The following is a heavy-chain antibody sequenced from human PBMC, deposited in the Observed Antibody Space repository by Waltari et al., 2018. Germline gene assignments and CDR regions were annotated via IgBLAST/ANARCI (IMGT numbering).Heavy chain of an antibody. CDR2: GLPADSET. V-gene: IGHV5-51*01. CDR1: GYSFPNVW. D-gene: IGHD1-26*01. J-gene: IGHJ4*02. CDR3: ARRVGATGYFDL. Sequence: VQLVQSGGEITKPGESLKISCQGSGYSFPNVWIGWVRQLPGKGPEWMGGGLPADSETIYRPCFLGQVTGSADESITTAYLQWSSRKTSDTVIYYSARRVGATGYFDLWGRGTLVTVSS.